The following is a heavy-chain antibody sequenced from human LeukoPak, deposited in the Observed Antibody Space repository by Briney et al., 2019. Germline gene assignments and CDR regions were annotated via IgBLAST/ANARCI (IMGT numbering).Heavy chain of an antibody. D-gene: IGHD1-14*01. V-gene: IGHV3-30*04. CDR3: ARDRGRKRPQNAFDI. J-gene: IGHJ3*02. CDR2: ISYDGSNK. CDR1: GFTFSSYA. Sequence: HPGGSLRLSCAASGFTFSSYAMHWVRQAPGKGLVWVAVISYDGSNKYYADSVKGRFTISRDNSKNTLYLQMNSLRAEDTAVYYCARDRGRKRPQNAFDIWGQGTMVTVSS.